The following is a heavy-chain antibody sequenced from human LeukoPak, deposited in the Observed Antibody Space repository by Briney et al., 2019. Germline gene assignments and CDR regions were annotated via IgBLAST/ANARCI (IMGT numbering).Heavy chain of an antibody. D-gene: IGHD6-13*01. Sequence: PGGSLRLSCAASGFTSRSYWMHWGCQAPGKGVGWVSRINMDVSSTNLADSVKGRFTISRDNAKNTLYLQMNSLRAEDTAVYYCVRDYSSLFDYWGQGALVTVSS. CDR1: GFTSRSYW. V-gene: IGHV3-74*01. J-gene: IGHJ4*02. CDR3: VRDYSSLFDY. CDR2: INMDVSST.